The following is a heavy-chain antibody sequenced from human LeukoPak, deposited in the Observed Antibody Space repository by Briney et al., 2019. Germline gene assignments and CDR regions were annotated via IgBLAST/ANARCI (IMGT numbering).Heavy chain of an antibody. D-gene: IGHD1-26*01. V-gene: IGHV5-51*01. CDR3: ARRISGYYIDY. CDR2: IWPSDSDT. Sequence: GESLKISCKGSGYTFTNYWIGWVRQMPGKGLEWMGIIWPSDSDTRYSPSFQGQVTISADKSISTAYLQWSSLKASDTAIYFCARRISGYYIDYWGQGTLVSVS. J-gene: IGHJ4*02. CDR1: GYTFTNYW.